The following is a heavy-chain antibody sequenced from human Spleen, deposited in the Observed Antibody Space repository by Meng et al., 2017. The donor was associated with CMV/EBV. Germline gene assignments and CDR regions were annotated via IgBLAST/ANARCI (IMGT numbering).Heavy chain of an antibody. CDR1: GLSVSSTL. CDR2: MFDDGRT. J-gene: IGHJ4*02. D-gene: IGHD1-14*01. Sequence: GSLSLSCAASGLSVSSTLMMWVRQAPGKGLEWVSIMFDDGRTFYADSVKGRFTVSRDNSKNTLNLQLSSLRAEDTAVYYCNSNHAAYWGQGTLVTVSS. V-gene: IGHV3-53*01. CDR3: NSNHAAY.